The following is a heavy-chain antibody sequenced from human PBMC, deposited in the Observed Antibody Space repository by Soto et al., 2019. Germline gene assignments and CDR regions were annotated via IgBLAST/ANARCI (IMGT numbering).Heavy chain of an antibody. D-gene: IGHD3-3*01. CDR3: ARPHPITIFRVVIQSWFDP. V-gene: IGHV4-31*03. CDR2: IYYSGST. CDR1: GGSSSSGVYY. J-gene: IGHJ5*02. Sequence: SETLSLTCTVSGGSSSSGVYYWCWIRQHPGKGLEWIGYIYYSGSTNYNPSLKSRVTISVDTSKNQFSLKLSSVTAADTAVYYCARPHPITIFRVVIQSWFDPWGQGTLVTVSS.